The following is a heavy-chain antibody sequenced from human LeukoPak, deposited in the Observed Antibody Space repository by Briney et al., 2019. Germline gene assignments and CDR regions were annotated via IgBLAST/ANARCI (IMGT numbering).Heavy chain of an antibody. J-gene: IGHJ3*02. CDR2: ITSSGRAV. V-gene: IGHV3-48*04. CDR1: GFSVSSYN. Sequence: PGGSLRLSCAASGFSVSSYNMNWVRQAPGKGREWISYITSSGRAVYYADSVRGRFTMSRDSAKNSLYLQMNSLRAEDAALYYCARTDGLDIWGQGTMVTVSS. CDR3: ARTDGLDI.